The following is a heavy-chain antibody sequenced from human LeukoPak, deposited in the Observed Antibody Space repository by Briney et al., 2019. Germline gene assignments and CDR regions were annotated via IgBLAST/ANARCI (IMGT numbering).Heavy chain of an antibody. V-gene: IGHV6-1*01. Sequence: LETLSLTCVISGDDVSNNSTAWNWIRQSPSGGLEWRGRTYYKSKCYKEYAESMDGRITINPDKSKNQFSLQLSSVTPEDTAVYYCTRGPGGFDYWGQGDLVTVSS. CDR1: GDDVSNNSTA. CDR2: TYYKSKCYK. D-gene: IGHD1-14*01. CDR3: TRGPGGFDY. J-gene: IGHJ4*02.